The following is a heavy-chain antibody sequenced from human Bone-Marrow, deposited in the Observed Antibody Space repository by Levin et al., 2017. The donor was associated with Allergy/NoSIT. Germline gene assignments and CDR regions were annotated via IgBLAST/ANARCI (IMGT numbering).Heavy chain of an antibody. D-gene: IGHD2-15*01. J-gene: IGHJ4*02. CDR1: GLTYNFNMYA. Sequence: GGSLRLSCSVSGLTYNFNMYAMHWVRQAPGKGLEFVSSIRSYGTGTYYADSVKGRFTISRDISRNTLFLHMSSLRNADTGVYYCVKGKEYCSGGACQKYYLDSRGQGTLVSVSS. CDR2: IRSYGTGT. V-gene: IGHV3-64D*06. CDR3: VKGKEYCSGGACQKYYLDS.